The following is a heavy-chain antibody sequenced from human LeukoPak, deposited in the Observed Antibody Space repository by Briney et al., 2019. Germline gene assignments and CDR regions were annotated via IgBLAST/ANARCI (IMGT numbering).Heavy chain of an antibody. CDR2: IYYSGST. V-gene: IGHV4-39*01. D-gene: IGHD4-17*01. J-gene: IGHJ4*02. CDR3: ARLTVTDYYFDY. Sequence: SETLSLTCTVSGGSISSSSYYWGWIRQPPGKGLEWIGSIYYSGSTYYNPSLKSRVTISVDTSKNQFSLKLSSVTAAGTAVYYCARLTVTDYYFDYWGQGTLVTVSS. CDR1: GGSISSSSYY.